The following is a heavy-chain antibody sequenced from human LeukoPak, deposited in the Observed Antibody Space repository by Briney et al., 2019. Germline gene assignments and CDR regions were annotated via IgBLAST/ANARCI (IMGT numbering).Heavy chain of an antibody. Sequence: PSETLFLTCTISGGSISTYYWSWIRQPAGKGLEWIGRIYTSGSTNYNPSLKSRVTISVDKSKKQFSLKLSSVTAADTGVYYCARSIAVGGPQFAYYYFMDVWGKGTTVTVSS. CDR1: GGSISTYY. CDR3: ARSIAVGGPQFAYYYFMDV. D-gene: IGHD6-13*01. CDR2: IYTSGST. J-gene: IGHJ6*03. V-gene: IGHV4-4*07.